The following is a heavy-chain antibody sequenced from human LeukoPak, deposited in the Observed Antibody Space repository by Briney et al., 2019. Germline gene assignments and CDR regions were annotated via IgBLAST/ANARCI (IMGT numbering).Heavy chain of an antibody. CDR1: GYKFTSYW. J-gene: IGHJ6*03. V-gene: IGHV5-51*01. CDR2: IFPADSDT. CDR3: ARHPITMVRGVIGYYYYMDV. D-gene: IGHD3-10*01. Sequence: GESLKISCKASGYKFTSYWIGWARQMPGKGLEWMGIIFPADSDTKYSPSFQGQVTISVDKSTSTAYLQWSSLKASDTAMYYCARHPITMVRGVIGYYYYMDVWGKGTTVTVSS.